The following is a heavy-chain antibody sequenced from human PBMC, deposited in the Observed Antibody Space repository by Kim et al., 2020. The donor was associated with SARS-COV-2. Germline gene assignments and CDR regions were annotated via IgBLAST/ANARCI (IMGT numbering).Heavy chain of an antibody. Sequence: SETLSLTCTVSGGSISGRDYYWTWIRQHPGKGLEWIGYIYHSGSTYYNPSLESRLTISVDTSKNQFSLKLSSVTAADTALYYCARSPGSESRVHYTLFDAWGPGTLVTVSS. D-gene: IGHD3-10*01. J-gene: IGHJ5*02. CDR3: ARSPGSESRVHYTLFDA. CDR1: GGSISGRDYY. V-gene: IGHV4-31*03. CDR2: IYHSGST.